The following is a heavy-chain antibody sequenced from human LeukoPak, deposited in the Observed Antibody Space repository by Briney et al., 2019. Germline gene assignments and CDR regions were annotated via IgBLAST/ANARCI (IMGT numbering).Heavy chain of an antibody. V-gene: IGHV3-21*04. CDR1: GFTFSSYS. CDR2: ISSSSSYI. J-gene: IGHJ4*02. Sequence: PGGSLRLSCAASGFTFSSYSMNWVRQAPGKGLEWVSSISSSSSYIYYADSVKGRFTISRDNAKNSLYLQMNSLRAEDTAVYYCAKVGGGYSSSRQYYFDYWGQGTLVTVSS. CDR3: AKVGGGYSSSRQYYFDY. D-gene: IGHD6-6*01.